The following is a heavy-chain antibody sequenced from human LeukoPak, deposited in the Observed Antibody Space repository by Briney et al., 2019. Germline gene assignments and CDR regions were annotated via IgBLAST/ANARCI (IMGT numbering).Heavy chain of an antibody. CDR2: ISYGGDNT. V-gene: IGHV3-23*01. CDR1: GFTFTDYA. Sequence: GGSLRLSCAASGFTFTDYAMNWVRQAPGKGLEWVSGISYGGDNTYYADSVKGRFTISRDNARNTLNLALNSLRAEDTAVYYCAKDPHPYGDSVGGYHFDYWGQGTLVTVSS. J-gene: IGHJ4*02. CDR3: AKDPHPYGDSVGGYHFDY. D-gene: IGHD4-17*01.